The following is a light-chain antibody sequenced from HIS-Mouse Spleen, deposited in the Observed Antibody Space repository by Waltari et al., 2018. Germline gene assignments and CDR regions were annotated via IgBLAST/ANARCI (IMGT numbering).Light chain of an antibody. J-gene: IGLJ2*01. CDR1: RSDVGHYNL. CDR3: CSYAGSSTLV. Sequence: QSALTQPASVSGSPGQSITISCPGTRSDVGHYNLFYWYQQHPGKAPKLMIYEGSKRPSGVSNRFSGSKSGNTASLTISGLQAEDEADYYCCSYAGSSTLVFGGGTKLTVL. CDR2: EGS. V-gene: IGLV2-23*01.